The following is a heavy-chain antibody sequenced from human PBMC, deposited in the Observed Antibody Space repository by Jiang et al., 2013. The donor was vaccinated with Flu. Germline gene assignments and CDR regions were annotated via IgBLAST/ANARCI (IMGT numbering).Heavy chain of an antibody. D-gene: IGHD3-22*01. CDR1: GYNFIGYW. Sequence: PGGSLKISCKASGYNFIGYWIAWVRQTPGKGLEWMGSVYPGDSETKYSPSFQGRVTVSADRSTTTAYLQWSNLKASDTAMYYCARQNYYDSNGYLNYFDYWGQGALVTASS. CDR3: ARQNYYDSNGYLNYFDY. CDR2: VYPGDSET. V-gene: IGHV5-51*01. J-gene: IGHJ4*02.